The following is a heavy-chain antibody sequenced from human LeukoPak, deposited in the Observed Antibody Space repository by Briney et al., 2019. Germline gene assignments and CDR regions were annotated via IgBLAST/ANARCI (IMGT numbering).Heavy chain of an antibody. Sequence: QPRGSLRLSCAASGFTVSSNYMSWVRQAPGKGLEWVSVIYSDDSTYYADSVKGRFTISRDNSKNTLYLQMNSLRAEDTAVYYCASPVAIVGATRAEYFQHWGQGTLVTVSS. CDR1: GFTVSSNY. J-gene: IGHJ1*01. CDR2: IYSDDST. V-gene: IGHV3-66*01. D-gene: IGHD1-26*01. CDR3: ASPVAIVGATRAEYFQH.